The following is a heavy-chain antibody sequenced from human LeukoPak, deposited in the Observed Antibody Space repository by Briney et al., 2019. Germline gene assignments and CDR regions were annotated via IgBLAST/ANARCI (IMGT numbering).Heavy chain of an antibody. CDR1: GYTFTGYY. D-gene: IGHD2-2*01. CDR2: INPNSGGT. J-gene: IGHJ4*02. CDR3: ARASSSTVSFDY. V-gene: IGHV1-2*02. Sequence: GASVKVSCTASGYTFTGYYMHWVRQAPGQGLEWMGWINPNSGGTNYAQKFQGRVTMTRDTSISTAYMELSRLRSDDTAVYYCARASSSTVSFDYWGQGTLVTVSS.